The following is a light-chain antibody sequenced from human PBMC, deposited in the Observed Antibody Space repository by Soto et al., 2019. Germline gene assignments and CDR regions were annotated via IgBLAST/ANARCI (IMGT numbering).Light chain of an antibody. CDR1: DIGSTS. CDR2: DDN. Sequence: SYELTQPPSLSVSPGPAARITCGGNDIGSTSVHWYQQRPGQAPVLVVYDDNDRPSGIPERFSGYNSENTATLTITRVEAGDEADYYCQVWNITTDHYVFGTGTKV. CDR3: QVWNITTDHYV. V-gene: IGLV3-21*02. J-gene: IGLJ1*01.